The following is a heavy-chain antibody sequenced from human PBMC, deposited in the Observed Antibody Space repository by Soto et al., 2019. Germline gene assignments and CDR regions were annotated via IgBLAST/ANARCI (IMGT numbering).Heavy chain of an antibody. D-gene: IGHD3-16*01. Sequence: EVQLVESGGGLVQPGGSLRLSCAASGFTFSNYWMHWVRQAPGKGPVWVSRINTDGSTTNYADSVKGRFTISRDNAKNTLYLQTNSLRAEDTAVYYCARDLGGYASHWGQGTLVTVSS. CDR2: INTDGSTT. CDR3: ARDLGGYASH. CDR1: GFTFSNYW. J-gene: IGHJ4*02. V-gene: IGHV3-74*01.